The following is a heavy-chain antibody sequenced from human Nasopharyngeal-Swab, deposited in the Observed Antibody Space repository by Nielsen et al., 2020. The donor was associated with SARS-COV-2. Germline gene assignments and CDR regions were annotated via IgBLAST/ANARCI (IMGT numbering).Heavy chain of an antibody. CDR2: ISGSGGST. CDR1: GLTFSSYA. Sequence: GGSLRPSCVASGLTFSSYAMSWVRQAPGKGLEWVSAISGSGGSTYYADSVKGWFTISRDNSKNPLYLQMNSLRAEDTAVNYCDRSTSWFDAFDIWGQGTMVTVSS. V-gene: IGHV3-23*01. CDR3: DRSTSWFDAFDI. J-gene: IGHJ3*02. D-gene: IGHD2-2*01.